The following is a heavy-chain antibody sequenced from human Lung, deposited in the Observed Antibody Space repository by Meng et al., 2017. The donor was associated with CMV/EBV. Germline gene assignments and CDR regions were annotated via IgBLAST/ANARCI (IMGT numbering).Heavy chain of an antibody. D-gene: IGHD2-2*01. CDR3: ARTGCSSSSCYDY. Sequence: VPPVQAGAEVNKPGASVKVSCEASGYSFTTYAMHWVRQAPGQRLEWMGWINAGNGNTKYSEKFQSRVTITRDTAASTAYMELSSLRSEDTAVYYCARTGCSSSSCYDYWGQGTLVTVSS. J-gene: IGHJ4*02. CDR2: INAGNGNT. CDR1: GYSFTTYA. V-gene: IGHV1-3*01.